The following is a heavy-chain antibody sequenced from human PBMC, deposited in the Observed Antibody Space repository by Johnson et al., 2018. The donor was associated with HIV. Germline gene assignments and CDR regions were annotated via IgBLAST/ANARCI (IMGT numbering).Heavy chain of an antibody. D-gene: IGHD6-6*01. J-gene: IGHJ3*02. CDR3: VRVMGGYYSSSFGNAFDI. V-gene: IGHV3-48*03. CDR2: ISTSGST. CDR1: GFTFSSSA. Sequence: VQLVESGGGLVQPGRSLRLSCAASGFTFSSSAMHWVHQAPGKGLEWVADISTSGSTGYADSVKGRFTISRDNAKNCLYLQMNSLRVEDTALYYCVRVMGGYYSSSFGNAFDIWGQGTMVTVSS.